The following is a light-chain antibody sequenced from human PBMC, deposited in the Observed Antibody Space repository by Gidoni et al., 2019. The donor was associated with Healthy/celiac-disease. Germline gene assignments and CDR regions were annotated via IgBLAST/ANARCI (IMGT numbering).Light chain of an antibody. CDR1: QSISSY. V-gene: IGKV1-39*01. CDR3: QQSYSTPLT. CDR2: AAS. J-gene: IGKJ4*01. Sequence: DIQMTQSPSSLSATVGDRVTITCRSSQSISSYLNWYQKKPGKAPKLLIYAASSLQSGVPSRFSGSGFGTDFTLTIRSLQPEDFATYYCQQSYSTPLTFGGGTKVEIK.